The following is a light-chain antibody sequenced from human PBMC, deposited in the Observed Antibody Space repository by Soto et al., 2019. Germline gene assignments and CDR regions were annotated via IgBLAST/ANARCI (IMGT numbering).Light chain of an antibody. Sequence: QAVVTQEPSLTVSPGGTVALTYASSTGAVTSGHFPNWVQQKPGQVPKSLIYSTSDKHSWTPARFSGSLLGGKAALTLSSVESEDEAEYYCLLYYGGALGVFGGGTKLTVL. CDR3: LLYYGGALGV. V-gene: IGLV7-43*01. CDR1: TGAVTSGHF. CDR2: STS. J-gene: IGLJ2*01.